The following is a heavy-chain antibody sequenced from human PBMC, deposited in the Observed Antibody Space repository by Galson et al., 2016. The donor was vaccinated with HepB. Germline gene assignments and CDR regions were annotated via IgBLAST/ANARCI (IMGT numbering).Heavy chain of an antibody. CDR2: ISGSGSHT. J-gene: IGHJ6*02. CDR3: ARRIMTSVGYFYALDV. CDR1: GFSITSYA. Sequence: SLRLSCAASGFSITSYAMRWVRQAPGKGLEWVSAISGSGSHTYYADSVKGRFTISRDNSNNTVSLQMNNLRVEDTAVYYCARRIMTSVGYFYALDVWGQGNTVTV. V-gene: IGHV3-23*01. D-gene: IGHD4-23*01.